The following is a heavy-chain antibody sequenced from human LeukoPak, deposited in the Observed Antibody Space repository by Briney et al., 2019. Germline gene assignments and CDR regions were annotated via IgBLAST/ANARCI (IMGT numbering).Heavy chain of an antibody. V-gene: IGHV4-59*01. J-gene: IGHJ3*02. CDR1: GGSISSYY. D-gene: IGHD2-21*01. CDR3: AKDPYSHEPNALDI. CDR2: IYYSGST. Sequence: SETLSLTCTVSGGSISSYYWSWIRQPPGKGLEWIGYIYYSGSTNYNPSLKSRVTISVDTSKNQFSLKLSSVTAAATAVYYCAKDPYSHEPNALDIGGKGTMSTVS.